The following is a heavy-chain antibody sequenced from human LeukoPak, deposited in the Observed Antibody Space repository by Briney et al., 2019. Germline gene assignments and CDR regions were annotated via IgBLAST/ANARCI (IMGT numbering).Heavy chain of an antibody. CDR1: GYTFISYG. V-gene: IGHV1-18*01. Sequence: ASVKVSCKTSGYTFISYGISWVRQAPGQGLEWMGWISAYNSYTNYARKFQPTVTMTTDTSTNTAFSELRNLKADDTAVYYCARGYFDSSGYRYFYDNWGQGTLVTVSS. CDR3: ARGYFDSSGYRYFYDN. CDR2: ISAYNSYT. D-gene: IGHD3-22*01. J-gene: IGHJ1*01.